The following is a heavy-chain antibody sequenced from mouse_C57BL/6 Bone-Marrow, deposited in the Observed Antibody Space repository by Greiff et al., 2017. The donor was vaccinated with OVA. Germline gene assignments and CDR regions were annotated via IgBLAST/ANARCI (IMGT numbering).Heavy chain of an antibody. V-gene: IGHV1-74*01. Sequence: QVQLQQPGAELVKPGASVKVSCKASGYTFTSYWMHWVKQRPGQGLEWIGRIHPSDSDTNYNQKFKGKATLTVDKSSSTAYMQFSSLTSEDSAVYYCAIHYYGSSNYAMDYWGQGTSVTVSS. D-gene: IGHD1-1*01. CDR2: IHPSDSDT. CDR3: AIHYYGSSNYAMDY. CDR1: GYTFTSYW. J-gene: IGHJ4*01.